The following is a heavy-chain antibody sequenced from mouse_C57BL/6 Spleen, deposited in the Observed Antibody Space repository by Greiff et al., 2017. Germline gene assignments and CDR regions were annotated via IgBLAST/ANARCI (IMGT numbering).Heavy chain of an antibody. J-gene: IGHJ2*01. D-gene: IGHD4-1*02. CDR3: ARSNWAGDY. CDR2: IDPSDSYT. V-gene: IGHV1-50*01. CDR1: GYTFTSYW. Sequence: QVQLQQSGAELVKPGASVKLSCKASGYTFTSYWMQWVKQRPGQGLEWIGEIDPSDSYTNYNQKFKGKATLTVDTSSSTAYMQLSSLTSEDSAVYYCARSNWAGDYWGQGTTLTVSS.